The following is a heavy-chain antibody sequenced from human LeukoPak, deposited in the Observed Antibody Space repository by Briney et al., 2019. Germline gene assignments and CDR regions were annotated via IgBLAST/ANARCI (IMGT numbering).Heavy chain of an antibody. CDR2: ISGSGGSA. D-gene: IGHD5-18*01. J-gene: IGHJ4*02. CDR1: GFTFSSYA. CDR3: AKLYSYGYSGDY. Sequence: GGSLRLSCAASGFTFSSYAMSWVRQAPGKGLEWVSAISGSGGSAYYADSVKGRFTISRDNSKNTLYLQMNSLRAEDTAVYYCAKLYSYGYSGDYWGQGTLVTVSS. V-gene: IGHV3-23*01.